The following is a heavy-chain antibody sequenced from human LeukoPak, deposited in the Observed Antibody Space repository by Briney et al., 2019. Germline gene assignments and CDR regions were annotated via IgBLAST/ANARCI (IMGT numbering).Heavy chain of an antibody. CDR1: GFTFSSYE. CDR2: ISSSGSTI. Sequence: GGSLRLSCAASGFTFSSYEMNWVRQAPGKGLEWVSYISSSGSTIYYADSVKGRFTISRDNAKNSLYLQMNSLRAEDTAVYCCARASGGYSYYFDYWGQGTLVTVSS. J-gene: IGHJ4*02. V-gene: IGHV3-48*03. D-gene: IGHD5-18*01. CDR3: ARASGGYSYYFDY.